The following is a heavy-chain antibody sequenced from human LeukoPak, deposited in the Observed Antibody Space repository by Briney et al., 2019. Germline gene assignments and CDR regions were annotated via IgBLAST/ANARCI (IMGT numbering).Heavy chain of an antibody. Sequence: GGPLRLSCEASGFTFTTYSMTWVRQAPGKGLEWVSIISSGSSAIFSADALKGRFTISRDNSKNTLYLQMNSLRAEDTAVYYCATANGGFGESTLDYYFDYWGQGTLVTVSS. CDR3: ATANGGFGESTLDYYFDY. CDR2: ISSGSSAI. D-gene: IGHD3-10*01. V-gene: IGHV3-21*04. CDR1: GFTFTTYS. J-gene: IGHJ4*02.